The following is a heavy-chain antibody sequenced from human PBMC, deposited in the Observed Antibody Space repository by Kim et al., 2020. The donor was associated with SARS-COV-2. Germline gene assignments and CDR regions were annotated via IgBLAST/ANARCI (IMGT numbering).Heavy chain of an antibody. V-gene: IGHV1-69*13. CDR2: IIPIFGTA. Sequence: SVKVSCKASGGTFSSYAISWVRQAPGQGLEWMGGIIPIFGTANYAQKFQGRVTITADESTSTAYMELSSLRSEDTAVYYCASPRFGEGYGMDVWGQGTTVTVSS. J-gene: IGHJ6*02. CDR1: GGTFSSYA. D-gene: IGHD3-10*01. CDR3: ASPRFGEGYGMDV.